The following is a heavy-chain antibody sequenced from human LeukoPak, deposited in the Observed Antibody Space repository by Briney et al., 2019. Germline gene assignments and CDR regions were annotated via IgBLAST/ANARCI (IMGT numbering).Heavy chain of an antibody. Sequence: GGSLRLSCAASGFTFSSYAMSWVRQAPGKGLEWVSAISGSGGSTYYADSVKGRFTISRDNAKDSLYLQMNSLRAEDTAVYYCARSRGNIYYYGSSGDQLYLDYWGQGTLLTVSS. J-gene: IGHJ4*02. V-gene: IGHV3-23*01. CDR3: ARSRGNIYYYGSSGDQLYLDY. CDR1: GFTFSSYA. CDR2: ISGSGGST. D-gene: IGHD3-22*01.